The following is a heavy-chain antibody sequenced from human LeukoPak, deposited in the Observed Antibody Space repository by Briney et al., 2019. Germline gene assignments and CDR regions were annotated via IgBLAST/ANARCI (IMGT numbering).Heavy chain of an antibody. CDR3: ATDGGLRLGELSSYFDY. J-gene: IGHJ4*02. D-gene: IGHD3-16*02. CDR2: IIPILGIA. Sequence: SVTVSCKASGGTFSSYAISWVRQAPGQGLEWMGRIIPILGIANYAQKFQGRVTITADKSTSTAYMELSSLRSEDTAVYYCATDGGLRLGELSSYFDYWGQGTLVTVSS. V-gene: IGHV1-69*04. CDR1: GGTFSSYA.